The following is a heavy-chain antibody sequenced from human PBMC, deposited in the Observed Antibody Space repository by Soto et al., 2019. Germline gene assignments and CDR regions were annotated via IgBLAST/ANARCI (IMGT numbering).Heavy chain of an antibody. J-gene: IGHJ4*02. V-gene: IGHV3-66*01. Sequence: GGSLRLSCAASGFTVSSNYMSWVRQAPGKGLEWVSVIYSGGSTYYADSVKGRFTISRDNSKNTLYLPMNSVRAEDTAVYYCARDSIGSSGWPDYWGQGTLVTVSS. CDR2: IYSGGST. CDR3: ARDSIGSSGWPDY. CDR1: GFTVSSNY. D-gene: IGHD6-19*01.